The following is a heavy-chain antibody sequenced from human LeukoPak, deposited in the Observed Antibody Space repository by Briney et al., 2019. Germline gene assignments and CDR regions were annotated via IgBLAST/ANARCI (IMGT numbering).Heavy chain of an antibody. J-gene: IGHJ4*02. CDR3: ARDINGDLDY. Sequence: SVKVSCTASGGTFSSYAISWVRQAPGQGLEWMGRIIPVLALATYAQKFQGRVTITADQSTTTAYMELNTLRSEDTAVFYCARDINGDLDYWGQGTLVTVSS. D-gene: IGHD4-17*01. CDR1: GGTFSSYA. CDR2: IIPVLALA. V-gene: IGHV1-69*04.